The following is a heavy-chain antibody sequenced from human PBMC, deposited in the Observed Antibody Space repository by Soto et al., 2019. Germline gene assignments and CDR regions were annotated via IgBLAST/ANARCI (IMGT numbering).Heavy chain of an antibody. CDR2: INPKSGGT. Sequence: ASVKVSCKASGYSFTDYHIHWVRQAPGQGLEWLGRINPKSGGTSTAQKFQGWVTMTTDTSIGTASMELTRLTSDDTAIYYCARGDSTDCSNGVCSFFYYHDTDVWGQGTTVTVSS. CDR3: ARGDSTDCSNGVCSFFYYHDTDV. D-gene: IGHD2-8*01. CDR1: GYSFTDYH. J-gene: IGHJ6*02. V-gene: IGHV1-2*04.